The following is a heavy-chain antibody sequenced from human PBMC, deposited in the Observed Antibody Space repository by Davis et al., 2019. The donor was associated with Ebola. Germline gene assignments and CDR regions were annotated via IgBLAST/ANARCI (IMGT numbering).Heavy chain of an antibody. CDR3: ASYGDYGGPFDY. V-gene: IGHV3-21*04. CDR2: ISSSSSYI. Sequence: GESLKISCAASGFTVSSNYMSWVRQAPGKGLEWVSSISSSSSYIYYADSVKGRFTISRDNAKNSLYLQMNSLRAEDTAVYYCASYGDYGGPFDYWGQGTLVTVSS. J-gene: IGHJ4*02. D-gene: IGHD4-17*01. CDR1: GFTVSSNY.